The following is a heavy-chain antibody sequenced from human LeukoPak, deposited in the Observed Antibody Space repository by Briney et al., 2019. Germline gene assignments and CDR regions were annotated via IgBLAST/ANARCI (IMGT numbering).Heavy chain of an antibody. CDR2: IYYSGST. CDR3: ARETYYYDSSGYYVHYFDY. D-gene: IGHD3-22*01. Sequence: SETLSLTCTVSGGSISSYYWSWIRQPPGKGLEWIGYIYYSGSTNYNPSLKSRVTISVDTSKNQFSLKLSSVTAADTAVYYCARETYYYDSSGYYVHYFDYWGQGTLVTVSS. CDR1: GGSISSYY. V-gene: IGHV4-59*01. J-gene: IGHJ4*02.